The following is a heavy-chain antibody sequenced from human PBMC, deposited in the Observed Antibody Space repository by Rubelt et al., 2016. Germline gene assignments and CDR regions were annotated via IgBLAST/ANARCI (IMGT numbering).Heavy chain of an antibody. V-gene: IGHV4-34*01. Sequence: QVQLQQWGAGLLKPSETLSLTCAVYGGSFSGYYWSWIRQPPGKGLEWIGEINHSGSTNYNPSLKSRVTMSVDTSKNQFFLKLSFVTAAETAVYYCARGRRGSSSWLGRDYYGMDVWGQGTTVTVSS. CDR3: ARGRRGSSSWLGRDYYGMDV. CDR2: INHSGST. D-gene: IGHD6-13*01. J-gene: IGHJ6*02. CDR1: GGSFSGYY.